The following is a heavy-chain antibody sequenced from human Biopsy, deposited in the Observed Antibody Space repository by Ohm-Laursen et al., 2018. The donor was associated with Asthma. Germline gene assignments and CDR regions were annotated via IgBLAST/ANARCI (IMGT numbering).Heavy chain of an antibody. CDR2: IYYSGTT. Sequence: SETLSLTCSVSGDSISVHYWWAWIRQPPGKGLEWIGYIYYSGTTNYNPSLRGRVTISVNTSKNQFSLKLSSVSAADTAVYFCARDSRWAGPDFDSWGQGTLVTVSS. CDR3: ARDSRWAGPDFDS. J-gene: IGHJ4*02. D-gene: IGHD6-19*01. CDR1: GDSISVHY. V-gene: IGHV4-59*11.